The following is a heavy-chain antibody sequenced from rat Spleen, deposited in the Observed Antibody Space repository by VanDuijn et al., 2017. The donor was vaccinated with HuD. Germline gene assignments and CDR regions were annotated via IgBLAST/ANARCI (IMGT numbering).Heavy chain of an antibody. Sequence: EVKLVESGGGLVQPERSLKLSCAASGFNFNDNWMGWVRQAPGTGLEWIGEITKDSSTIKYTPSLRGKFTVSRDNAQNTLYLQMSKLGSEDTAIYYCVREDSGINYWGQGVMVTVSS. CDR1: GFNFNDNW. D-gene: IGHD1-4*01. CDR3: VREDSGINY. J-gene: IGHJ2*01. V-gene: IGHV4-2*01. CDR2: ITKDSSTI.